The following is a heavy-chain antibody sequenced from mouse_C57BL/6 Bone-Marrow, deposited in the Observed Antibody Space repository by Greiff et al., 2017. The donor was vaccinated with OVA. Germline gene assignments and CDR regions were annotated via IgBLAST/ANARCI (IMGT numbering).Heavy chain of an antibody. CDR1: GYTFTDYY. Sequence: VQLQQPGAELVKPGASVKISCKASGYTFTDYYMNWVKQSHGKSLEWIGDINPNNGGTSYNQKFKGKATLTVDKSSSTAYMELRSLTSEDSAVYYCARRHLSCWGQGTTLTVST. CDR3: ARRHLSC. J-gene: IGHJ2*01. V-gene: IGHV1-26*01. D-gene: IGHD6-1*01. CDR2: INPNNGGT.